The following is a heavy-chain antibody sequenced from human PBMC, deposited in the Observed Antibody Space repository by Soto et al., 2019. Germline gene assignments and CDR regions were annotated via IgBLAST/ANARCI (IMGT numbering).Heavy chain of an antibody. CDR2: IYYIGST. CDR1: GGSVSSGSYY. D-gene: IGHD2-21*01. J-gene: IGHJ4*02. CDR3: ARGGPYCGGECSEERFDY. V-gene: IGHV4-61*01. Sequence: SETLSLTCTVSGGSVSSGSYYWSWIRQPPGKGLEWIGYIYYIGSTNYNPSLKSRVTISVDTSKNQFSLKLSSVTAADTAVYYCARGGPYCGGECSEERFDYWGQGTLVTVSS.